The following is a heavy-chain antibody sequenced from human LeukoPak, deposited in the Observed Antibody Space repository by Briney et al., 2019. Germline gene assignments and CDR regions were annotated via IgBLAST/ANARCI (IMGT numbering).Heavy chain of an antibody. D-gene: IGHD3-3*01. CDR1: GYTFTGYY. J-gene: IGHJ6*04. V-gene: IGHV1-2*04. CDR2: INPNSGGT. CDR3: AKGYDSVYYYGMDV. Sequence: ASVKVSCKASGYTFTGYYMHWVRQAPGQGLEWMGWINPNSGGTNYAQKFQGWVTMTRDTSISTAYMELSRLRSDDTAVYYCAKGYDSVYYYGMDVWGKGTTVTVSS.